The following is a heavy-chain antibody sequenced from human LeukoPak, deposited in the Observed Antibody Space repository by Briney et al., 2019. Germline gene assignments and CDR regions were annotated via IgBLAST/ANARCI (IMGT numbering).Heavy chain of an antibody. CDR2: IRYDGSNK. Sequence: GGSLRLSCAAPGFTFSSYGMHWVRQAPGKGLEWVAFIRYDGSNKYYADSVKGRFTISRDNSKNTLYLQMNSLRAEDTAVYYCAKVLGYYDSSGCYYPTPDFDYWGQGTLVTVSS. CDR1: GFTFSSYG. V-gene: IGHV3-30*02. CDR3: AKVLGYYDSSGCYYPTPDFDY. D-gene: IGHD3-22*01. J-gene: IGHJ4*02.